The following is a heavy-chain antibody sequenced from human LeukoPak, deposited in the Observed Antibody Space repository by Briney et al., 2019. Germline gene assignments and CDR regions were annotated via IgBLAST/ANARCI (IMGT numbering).Heavy chain of an antibody. CDR2: ISGSGGST. V-gene: IGHV3-23*01. CDR1: GFTFSSYA. J-gene: IGHJ4*02. Sequence: PGGSLRLSCAASGFTFSSYAMSWVRQAPGKGLEWVSAISGSGGSTYYADSVKGRFTISRDNSKNTLYLQMNSLRAEDTAVYYCAKDQQLVLEANVVTATLFDYWGQGTLVTVSS. CDR3: AKDQQLVLEANVVTATLFDY. D-gene: IGHD2-21*02.